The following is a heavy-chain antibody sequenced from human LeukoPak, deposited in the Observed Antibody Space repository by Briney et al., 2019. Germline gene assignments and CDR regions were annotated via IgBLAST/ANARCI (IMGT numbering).Heavy chain of an antibody. V-gene: IGHV4-59*08. CDR2: IHYRGST. J-gene: IGHJ3*02. CDR3: ARVLAGDSSGYYYNAFDI. Sequence: KTSETLSLTCTVSNGSLTSYFWNWIRQPPGKGLEWIGYIHYRGSTNYNPSLKSRVTMSVDTSKNRFSLKVSSVTAADTAVYYCARVLAGDSSGYYYNAFDIWGQGTLVTVSS. D-gene: IGHD3-22*01. CDR1: NGSLTSYF.